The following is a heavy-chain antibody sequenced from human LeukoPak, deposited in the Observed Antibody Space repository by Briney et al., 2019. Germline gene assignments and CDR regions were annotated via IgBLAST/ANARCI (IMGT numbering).Heavy chain of an antibody. D-gene: IGHD4-17*01. CDR1: GYSFTSYW. J-gene: IGHJ3*02. Sequence: GESPKISCKGSGYSFTSYWIGWVRQMPGKGLEWMGIIYPGDSDTRYSPSFQGRVTISADKSINTAYLQWSSLKASDTAMYYCARPPTVTTSDAFDIWGQGTMVTVSS. V-gene: IGHV5-51*01. CDR3: ARPPTVTTSDAFDI. CDR2: IYPGDSDT.